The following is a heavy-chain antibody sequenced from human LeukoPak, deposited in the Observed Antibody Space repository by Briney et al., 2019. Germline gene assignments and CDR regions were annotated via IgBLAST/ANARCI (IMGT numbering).Heavy chain of an antibody. D-gene: IGHD3-10*02. V-gene: IGHV4-39*01. CDR1: GFTFSSSA. J-gene: IGHJ4*02. CDR3: ARRGVRGVIDY. Sequence: PGGSLRLSCAASGFTFSSSAMSWVRQAPGKGLEWIGSIYYSGSTYYNPSLKSRVTISVDTSKNQFSLKLSSVTAADTAVYYCARRGVRGVIDYWGQGTLVTVSS. CDR2: IYYSGST.